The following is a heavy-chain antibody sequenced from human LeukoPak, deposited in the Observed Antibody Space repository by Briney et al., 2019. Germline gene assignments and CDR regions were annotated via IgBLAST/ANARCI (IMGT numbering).Heavy chain of an antibody. Sequence: GGSLRLSCAASGFTFSNYGIHWVRQAPGKGLEWVAFIRYDGSNKYYADSVKGRFTISRDNSKNTLYLQMNSLRAEDTAVYYCASGVDYGFDCWGQGTLVTVSS. D-gene: IGHD4-17*01. J-gene: IGHJ4*02. CDR3: ASGVDYGFDC. CDR2: IRYDGSNK. V-gene: IGHV3-30*02. CDR1: GFTFSNYG.